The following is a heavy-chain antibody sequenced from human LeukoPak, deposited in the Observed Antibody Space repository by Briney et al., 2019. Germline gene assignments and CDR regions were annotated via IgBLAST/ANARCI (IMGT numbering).Heavy chain of an antibody. Sequence: ASVKVSCKASGYTFTGYYMHWVRQAPGQGLEWMGIINPSGGSTSYAQKFQGRVTMTRDMSTSTVYMELSSLRSEDTAVYYCARVPIGDYVWGSPYYWGQGTLVTVSS. CDR1: GYTFTGYY. D-gene: IGHD3-16*01. CDR2: INPSGGST. CDR3: ARVPIGDYVWGSPYY. J-gene: IGHJ4*02. V-gene: IGHV1-46*01.